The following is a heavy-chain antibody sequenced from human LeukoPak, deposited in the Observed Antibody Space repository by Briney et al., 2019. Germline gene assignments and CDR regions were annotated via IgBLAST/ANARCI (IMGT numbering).Heavy chain of an antibody. CDR3: ARAEAYSGSRRDAFDI. CDR2: IYYSGST. Sequence: SETLSLTCTVSGGSISSGDYYWSWIRQPPGKGLEWIGYIYYSGSTYYNPSLKSRVTISVDTSKNQFSLKLSSVTAADTAVYYCARAEAYSGSRRDAFDIWGQGTMVTVSS. D-gene: IGHD1-26*01. CDR1: GGSISSGDYY. V-gene: IGHV4-30-4*08. J-gene: IGHJ3*02.